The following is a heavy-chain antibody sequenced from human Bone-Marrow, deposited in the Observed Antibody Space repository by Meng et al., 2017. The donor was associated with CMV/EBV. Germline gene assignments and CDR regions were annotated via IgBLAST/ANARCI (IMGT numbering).Heavy chain of an antibody. Sequence: QVQLQESGPGLVKPSETLSLTCTVSGGSISSYYGSWIRQPAGKGLEWIGRIYTSGSTNYNPSLKSRVTMSVDTSKNQFSLKLSSVTAADTAVYYCARAQTYYYDSSGYRRVNWFDPWGQGTLVTVSS. V-gene: IGHV4-4*07. CDR1: GGSISSYY. CDR2: IYTSGST. D-gene: IGHD3-22*01. CDR3: ARAQTYYYDSSGYRRVNWFDP. J-gene: IGHJ5*02.